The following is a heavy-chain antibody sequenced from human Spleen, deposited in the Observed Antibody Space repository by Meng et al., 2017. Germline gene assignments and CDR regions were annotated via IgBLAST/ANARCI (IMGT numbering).Heavy chain of an antibody. CDR3: ARDEDISAAGKLFGDY. Sequence: ASVKVSCKASGYTFTDYYLHWLRQAPGQGLEWMGWIHPNSGGTNYAQKFQGRVTMTRDTSISTAYMELSGLRSDDTAMYYCARDEDISAAGKLFGDYWGQGTLVTVSS. CDR2: IHPNSGGT. D-gene: IGHD6-13*01. V-gene: IGHV1-2*02. CDR1: GYTFTDYY. J-gene: IGHJ4*02.